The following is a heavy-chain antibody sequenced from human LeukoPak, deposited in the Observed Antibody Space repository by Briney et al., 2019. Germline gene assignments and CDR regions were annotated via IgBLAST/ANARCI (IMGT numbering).Heavy chain of an antibody. CDR3: ARAMNRSGDYLGFDP. V-gene: IGHV4-38-2*02. D-gene: IGHD3-3*01. J-gene: IGHJ5*02. CDR1: GYSISSGYY. CDR2: MYHSGST. Sequence: SETLSLTCTVSGYSISSGYYWGWIRQPPGKGLECIGTMYHSGSTFYNPSLKSRVTISVDTSKNQFSLKLTSMTAADTAVYYCARAMNRSGDYLGFDPWGLGIVATVSS.